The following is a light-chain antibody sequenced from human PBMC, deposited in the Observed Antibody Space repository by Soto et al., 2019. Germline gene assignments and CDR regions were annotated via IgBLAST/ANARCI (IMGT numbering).Light chain of an antibody. CDR1: QSVSSSY. CDR3: QQYGSSYT. J-gene: IGKJ2*01. V-gene: IGKV3-20*01. Sequence: EIVLKQSPGTLSLSPGERATISCRASQSVSSSYLAWYQQKPGQAPRLLIYGASSRATGIPDRFSGSWSGTDFTLTISRLEPEDFAVYYCQQYGSSYTFGQGTKLEIK. CDR2: GAS.